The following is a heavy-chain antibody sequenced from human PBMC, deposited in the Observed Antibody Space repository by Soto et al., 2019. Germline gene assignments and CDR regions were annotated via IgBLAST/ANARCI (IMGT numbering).Heavy chain of an antibody. CDR2: ILYSGNT. J-gene: IGHJ3*02. Sequence: SETLSLTCTVSGGSITSGDHYWSWIRQPPGKGLEWIGYILYSGNTYYNPSLKSRLTMSVDTSKNQFSLKLSSVTAADTAVYYCASSGSYYRWAFDIWGQGTMVTVSS. CDR3: ASSGSYYRWAFDI. D-gene: IGHD1-26*01. CDR1: GGSITSGDHY. V-gene: IGHV4-30-4*01.